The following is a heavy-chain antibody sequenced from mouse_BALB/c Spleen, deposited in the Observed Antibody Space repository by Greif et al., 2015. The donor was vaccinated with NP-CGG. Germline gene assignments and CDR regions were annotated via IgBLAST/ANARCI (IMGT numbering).Heavy chain of an antibody. J-gene: IGHJ2*01. D-gene: IGHD1-1*01. CDR3: ARNYGSSYYFDY. Sequence: VQLKESGPGLVKPSQSLSLTCTVTGYSITSDYAWNWIRQFPGNKLEWMGYISYSGSTSYNPSLKSRISITRDTPKNQFFLQLNSVTTEDTATYYCARNYGSSYYFDYWGQGTTLTVSS. CDR1: GYSITSDYA. V-gene: IGHV3-2*02. CDR2: ISYSGST.